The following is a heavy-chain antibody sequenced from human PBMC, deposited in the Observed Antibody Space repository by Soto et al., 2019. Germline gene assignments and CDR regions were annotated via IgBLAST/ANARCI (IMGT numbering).Heavy chain of an antibody. D-gene: IGHD2-21*02. CDR1: GFPLSTTGEG. V-gene: IGHV2-5*02. J-gene: IGHJ6*02. CDR2: NYWDADK. CDR3: VQSRCVGDCLPYYSGHSFSGLYV. Sequence: QITLKESGPTLVKPTQPLTLTCTFSGFPLSTTGEGVGGIRQPPGKALEWLALNYWDADKRYNASLKSRLTITKDSSNRQLVLTITSMDPWYTATYYCVQSRCVGDCLPYYSGHSFSGLYVWGQATTTTVSS.